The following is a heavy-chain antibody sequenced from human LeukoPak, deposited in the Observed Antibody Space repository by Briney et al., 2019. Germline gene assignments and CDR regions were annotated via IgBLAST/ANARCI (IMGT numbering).Heavy chain of an antibody. J-gene: IGHJ6*03. CDR2: ISGSGGST. V-gene: IGHV3-23*01. D-gene: IGHD4-11*01. CDR3: ARDPHSNHYYMDV. Sequence: GGSLRLSCAASGFTFSSYAMSWVRQAPGKGLEWVSAISGSGGSTYYADSVKGRFTISRDNSKNTLYLQMNSLRAEDTAVYHCARDPHSNHYYMDVWGKGTTVTVSS. CDR1: GFTFSSYA.